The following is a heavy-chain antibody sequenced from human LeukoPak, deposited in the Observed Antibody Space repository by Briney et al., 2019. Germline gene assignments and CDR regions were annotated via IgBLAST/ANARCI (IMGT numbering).Heavy chain of an antibody. CDR3: AKDEGLPGSLLRFSFYYYMDV. CDR2: ISGGGGST. V-gene: IGHV3-23*01. J-gene: IGHJ6*03. D-gene: IGHD3-3*01. Sequence: GGSLRLSCAASGFTFSSYAMSWVRQAPGKGLEWVSAISGGGGSTYYADSVKGRFTISRDNSKNTLYLQMNSLRAEDTAVYYCAKDEGLPGSLLRFSFYYYMDVWGKGTTVTVSS. CDR1: GFTFSSYA.